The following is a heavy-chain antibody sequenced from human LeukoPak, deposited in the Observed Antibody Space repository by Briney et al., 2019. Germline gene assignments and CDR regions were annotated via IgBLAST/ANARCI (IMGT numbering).Heavy chain of an antibody. V-gene: IGHV1-18*04. CDR3: ARVETVVILYYYSGMDV. D-gene: IGHD2-2*03. CDR1: GYTFTGYY. J-gene: IGHJ6*02. CDR2: ISGYNGNT. Sequence: ASVKVSCKASGYTFTGYYMHWVRQAPGQGLEWMGWISGYNGNTNYAQKIQGRVIMTTDTFTSTAYMELRSLRSDDTAVYYCARVETVVILYYYSGMDVWGQGTTVTVSS.